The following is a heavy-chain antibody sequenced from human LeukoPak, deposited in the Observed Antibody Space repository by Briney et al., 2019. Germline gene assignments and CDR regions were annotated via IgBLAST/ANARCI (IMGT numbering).Heavy chain of an antibody. CDR1: GYSISSGYY. D-gene: IGHD6-19*01. CDR2: IYHSGST. J-gene: IGHJ6*03. V-gene: IGHV4-38-2*02. Sequence: PSETLSLTCTVSGYSISSGYYWGWIRQPPGKGLEWIGSIYHSGSTYYNPSLKSRVTISVDTSKNQFSLKLSSVTAADTAVYYCARGYSSGWYGYYYYYMDVWGKGTTVTVSS. CDR3: ARGYSSGWYGYYYYYMDV.